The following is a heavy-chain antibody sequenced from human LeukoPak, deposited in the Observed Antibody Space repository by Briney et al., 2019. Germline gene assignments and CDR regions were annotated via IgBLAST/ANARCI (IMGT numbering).Heavy chain of an antibody. V-gene: IGHV4-4*07. Sequence: SETLSLTCSVSGASITGYYWSWIRQPAGKGLEWIGRIYTSGSTNYNPSLKSRVTMSVDTSKNQFSLKLSSVTAADTAVYYCAREIDDGLDTAMVYYFDYWGQGTLVTVSS. D-gene: IGHD5-18*01. CDR2: IYTSGST. CDR3: AREIDDGLDTAMVYYFDY. CDR1: GASITGYY. J-gene: IGHJ4*02.